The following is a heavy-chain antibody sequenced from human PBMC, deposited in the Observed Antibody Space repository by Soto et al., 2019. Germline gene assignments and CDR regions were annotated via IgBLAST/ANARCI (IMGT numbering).Heavy chain of an antibody. CDR2: IYLNDDK. CDR1: GLSVSTTGAC. V-gene: IGHV2-5*01. J-gene: IGHJ4*02. Sequence: QITLKESGPTLVKATQTLTLTCTFSGLSVSTTGACVGWVRQPPGKALEWVAFIYLNDDKRYSPSLKSRLTITKDTSKNQVILTMTNMDPVDTGTYYCAHRTADTSVDSWGQGTLVTVSS. CDR3: AHRTADTSVDS.